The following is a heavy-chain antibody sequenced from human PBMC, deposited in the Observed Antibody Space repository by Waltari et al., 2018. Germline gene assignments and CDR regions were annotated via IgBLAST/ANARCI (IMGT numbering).Heavy chain of an antibody. Sequence: QVQLMQSGAEMAKPGSSGKVSCKASGGTFSNFAISWVRQAPGQGLEWVGGIISKFSLTTYAQKFQGRATITADESTTTSYMDLNSLQSADTAVYYCVTAIFGVVYWGQGTPVTVSS. CDR2: IISKFSLT. CDR1: GGTFSNFA. CDR3: VTAIFGVVY. V-gene: IGHV1-69*01. J-gene: IGHJ1*01. D-gene: IGHD3-3*01.